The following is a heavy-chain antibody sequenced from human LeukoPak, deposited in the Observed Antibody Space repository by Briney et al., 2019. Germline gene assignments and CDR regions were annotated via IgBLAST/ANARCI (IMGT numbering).Heavy chain of an antibody. D-gene: IGHD6-6*01. CDR3: AKGGEYSSSSVFFDY. V-gene: IGHV3-23*01. CDR2: ISGSGGST. J-gene: IGHJ4*02. Sequence: GGSLRLSCAASGFSFSSYAMSWVCQAPGKGLEWVSAISGSGGSTYYADSVKGRFTISRDNSKNTLYLQMNSLRAADTAVYYCAKGGEYSSSSVFFDYSSEGCLLSASS. CDR1: GFSFSSYA.